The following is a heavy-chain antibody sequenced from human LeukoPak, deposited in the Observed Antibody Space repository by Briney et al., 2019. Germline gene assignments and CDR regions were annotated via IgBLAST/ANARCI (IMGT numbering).Heavy chain of an antibody. J-gene: IGHJ5*02. D-gene: IGHD2-15*01. V-gene: IGHV3-21*01. CDR1: GFTFSSYS. Sequence: TGGSLRLSCAASGFTFSSYSMNWVRQAPGKGLEWVSSISSSSSYIYYADSVKGRFTISRDNAKNSLYLQMNSLRAEDTAVYYCARLGYCSGGSCYDWFDPWGQGTLVTVSS. CDR3: ARLGYCSGGSCYDWFDP. CDR2: ISSSSSYI.